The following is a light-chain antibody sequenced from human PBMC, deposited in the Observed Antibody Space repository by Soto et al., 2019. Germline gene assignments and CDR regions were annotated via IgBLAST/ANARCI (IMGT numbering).Light chain of an antibody. V-gene: IGKV3-15*01. Sequence: EIVMTQSPATLSVSPGERATLSCRASQSVSSNLAWYQQKPGQAPRLLIYGASTRATGIPARFSGSGSGTEFTLTISSLQSEDFAVSYCQQYNNWPLYTFGQGIKLEIK. CDR1: QSVSSN. CDR2: GAS. CDR3: QQYNNWPLYT. J-gene: IGKJ2*01.